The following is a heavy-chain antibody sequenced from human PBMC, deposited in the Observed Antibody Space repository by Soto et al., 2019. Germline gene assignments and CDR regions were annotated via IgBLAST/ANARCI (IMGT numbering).Heavy chain of an antibody. CDR3: AKERGYSYGRGYYGMDV. Sequence: GGSLRLSCAASGFTFSSYSMNWVRQAPGKGLEWVSSISSSSGNIYYADSVKGRFTISRDNSKNTLYLQMNSLRAEDTAVYYCAKERGYSYGRGYYGMDVWGQGTTVTVSS. D-gene: IGHD5-18*01. J-gene: IGHJ6*02. V-gene: IGHV3-21*04. CDR2: ISSSSGNI. CDR1: GFTFSSYS.